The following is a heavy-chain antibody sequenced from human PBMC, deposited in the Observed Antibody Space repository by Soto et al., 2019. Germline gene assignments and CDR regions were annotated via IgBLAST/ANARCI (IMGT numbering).Heavy chain of an antibody. D-gene: IGHD6-13*01. V-gene: IGHV5-51*01. CDR1: GYSFPSQW. CDR2: IYPADSDT. Sequence: PGESLKISCKGSGYSFPSQWIGWVRQMPGKGLEWMGNIYPADSDTRYSPSFQGQVTISADKSIRTAYLQWSSLKASDTAVYYCARDRGGYSSSWYRSGMDVWGQGTTVTVSS. J-gene: IGHJ6*02. CDR3: ARDRGGYSSSWYRSGMDV.